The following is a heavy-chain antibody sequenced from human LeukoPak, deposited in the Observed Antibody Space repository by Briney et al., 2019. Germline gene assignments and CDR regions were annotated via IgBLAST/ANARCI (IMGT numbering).Heavy chain of an antibody. CDR1: GYTFTSYD. V-gene: IGHV1-8*01. CDR2: MNPNSGNT. CDR3: ARRRRGVVRGLAPFDP. Sequence: TSVKVSCKASGYTFTSYDINWVRQATGQGLEWMGWMNPNSGNTGYAQKFQGRVTMTRTTSISTAYMELSSLRSEDTAVYYCARRRRGVVRGLAPFDPWGQGTLVTVSS. D-gene: IGHD3-10*01. J-gene: IGHJ5*02.